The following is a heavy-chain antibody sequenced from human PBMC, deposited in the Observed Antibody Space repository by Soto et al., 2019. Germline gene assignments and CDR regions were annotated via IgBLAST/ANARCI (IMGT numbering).Heavy chain of an antibody. CDR2: IKQDGSEK. CDR3: ARWDYYDSSGYDYAVAAFYI. CDR1: GFTFSSSW. Sequence: SLRLSCAASGFTFSSSWMSWVRQAPGQGLEWVANIKQDGSEKYYVDSVKGRFTISRDNAKNSRYLQMNSLRAEDTAVYYCARWDYYDSSGYDYAVAAFYIFGQRTMVPVSS. D-gene: IGHD3-22*01. V-gene: IGHV3-7*01. J-gene: IGHJ3*02.